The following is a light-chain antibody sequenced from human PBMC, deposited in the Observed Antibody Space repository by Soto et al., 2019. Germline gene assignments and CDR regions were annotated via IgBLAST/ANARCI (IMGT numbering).Light chain of an antibody. CDR1: SSDVGFYNY. CDR3: SSYTTSSTSV. CDR2: DVS. J-gene: IGLJ1*01. V-gene: IGLV2-14*01. Sequence: QSALTQPASVSGSPGQSITISCTGTSSDVGFYNYVSWYQHHPGKAPKLMIFDVSNRPSGVSNRFSGSKSGNRASLTIFGLQAEDEADYYCSSYTTSSTSVFGTGTKMTVL.